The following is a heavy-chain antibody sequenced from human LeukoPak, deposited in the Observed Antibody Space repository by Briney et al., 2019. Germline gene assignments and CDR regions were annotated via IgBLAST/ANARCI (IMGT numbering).Heavy chain of an antibody. CDR3: ARGPSSITIFGVVIRYNWFDP. Sequence: ASVKVSCKASGYTFTSYYIHWVRQAPGQGLEWMGIINPSGGSTTYAQNFQGRVTITRNTSISTAYMELSSLRSEDTAVYYCARGPSSITIFGVVIRYNWFDPWGQGTLVTVSS. CDR2: INPSGGST. CDR1: GYTFTSYY. D-gene: IGHD3-3*01. V-gene: IGHV1-46*01. J-gene: IGHJ5*02.